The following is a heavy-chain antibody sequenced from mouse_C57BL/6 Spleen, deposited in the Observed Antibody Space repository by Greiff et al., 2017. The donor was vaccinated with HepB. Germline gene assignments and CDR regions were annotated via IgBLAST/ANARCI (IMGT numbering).Heavy chain of an antibody. CDR2: IDPETGGT. Sequence: QVQLQQSGAELVRPGASVKLSCKASGYTFTDYEMHWVKQTPVHGLEWIGAIDPETGGTAYNQKFKGKAILTADKSSSTAYMELRSLTSEDSSVYYCTRNSYYYASFADWGQGTPVTVSA. D-gene: IGHD1-1*01. CDR3: TRNSYYYASFAD. CDR1: GYTFTDYE. V-gene: IGHV1-15*01. J-gene: IGHJ3*01.